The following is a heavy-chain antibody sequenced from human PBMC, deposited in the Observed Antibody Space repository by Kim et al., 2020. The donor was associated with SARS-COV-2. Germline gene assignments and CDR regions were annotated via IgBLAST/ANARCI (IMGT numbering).Heavy chain of an antibody. J-gene: IGHJ3*02. CDR3: ARDLGYCSSTSCLAGEGAFDI. V-gene: IGHV3-21*01. Sequence: GGSLRLSCAASGFTFSSYSMNWVRQAPGKGLEWVSSISSSSSYIYYADSVKGRFTISRDNAKNSLYLQMNSLRAEDTAVYYCARDLGYCSSTSCLAGEGAFDIWGQGKMVTVSS. CDR1: GFTFSSYS. CDR2: ISSSSSYI. D-gene: IGHD2-2*03.